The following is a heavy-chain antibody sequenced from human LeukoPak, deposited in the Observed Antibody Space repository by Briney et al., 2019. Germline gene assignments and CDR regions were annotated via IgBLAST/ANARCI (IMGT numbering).Heavy chain of an antibody. CDR3: ARERPESNYFDY. Sequence: GGSLRLSCAASGFTVSSNYMSWVREAPGKGLEWVSVIYSGGSTYYADSVKGRFTISRDNSKNTLYLQMNSLRAEDTAVYYCARERPESNYFDYWGQGTLVTVSS. V-gene: IGHV3-53*01. CDR2: IYSGGST. CDR1: GFTVSSNY. J-gene: IGHJ4*02.